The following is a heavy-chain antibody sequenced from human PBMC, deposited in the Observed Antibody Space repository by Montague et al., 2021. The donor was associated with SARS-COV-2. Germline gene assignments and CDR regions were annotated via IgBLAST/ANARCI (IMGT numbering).Heavy chain of an antibody. D-gene: IGHD3-3*01. J-gene: IGHJ4*02. V-gene: IGHV4-34*01. CDR1: GGSFSGYY. Sequence: SETLSLTCAVYGGSFSGYYWSWIRQPPGKGLEWIGEINHSGSTNYSPSLKSRVTISADTSKNQFSLKLSSVTAADTAVYYCARGYQLRFLEWSSRQSTFDYWSQGTLVTVSS. CDR3: ARGYQLRFLEWSSRQSTFDY. CDR2: INHSGST.